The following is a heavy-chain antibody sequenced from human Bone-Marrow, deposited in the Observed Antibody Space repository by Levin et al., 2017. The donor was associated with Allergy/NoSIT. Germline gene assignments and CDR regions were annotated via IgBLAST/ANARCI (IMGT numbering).Heavy chain of an antibody. V-gene: IGHV1-46*01. J-gene: IGHJ6*02. CDR3: ARDTTPSNPPPRKTRFGVVELYFYGMDV. Sequence: GESLKISCKASGYTFTNYYIHWVRQAPGQGLEWMGIINPSGGSTSYTQKFQGRVTMTRDTSTSTVYLELSSLRSEDTAVYYCARDTTPSNPPPRKTRFGVVELYFYGMDVWGQGTTVIVSS. D-gene: IGHD3-3*01. CDR1: GYTFTNYY. CDR2: INPSGGST.